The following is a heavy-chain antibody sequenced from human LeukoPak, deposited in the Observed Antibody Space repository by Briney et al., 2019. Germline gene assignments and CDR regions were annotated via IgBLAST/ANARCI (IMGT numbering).Heavy chain of an antibody. Sequence: GGSLRLSCAAYGFPFSTYWMTWVRQAPGKGLEWVANIKEDGSEKYYVDSVRGRFTISRDNAKNSLYLHMNSLRVEDTAVYYCTRDPVYCSSTSCYNYFDYWGQGTLVTVSS. V-gene: IGHV3-7*01. CDR1: GFPFSTYW. D-gene: IGHD2-2*01. CDR3: TRDPVYCSSTSCYNYFDY. CDR2: IKEDGSEK. J-gene: IGHJ4*02.